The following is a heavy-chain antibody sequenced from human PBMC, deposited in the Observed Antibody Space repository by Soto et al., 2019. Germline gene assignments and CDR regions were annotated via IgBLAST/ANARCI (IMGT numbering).Heavy chain of an antibody. V-gene: IGHV6-1*01. CDR1: GDSVSSNSAA. Sequence: SQTLSLTCVMSGDSVSSNSAAWNWIRQSPSRGLEWLGRTYYRSKWYNDYAVSVKSRITINPDTSKNQFPLQLNSVTPEDTAVYYCARDDSSGYYEGYNWFDPWGQGTLVTVSS. CDR3: ARDDSSGYYEGYNWFDP. CDR2: TYYRSKWYN. J-gene: IGHJ5*02. D-gene: IGHD3-22*01.